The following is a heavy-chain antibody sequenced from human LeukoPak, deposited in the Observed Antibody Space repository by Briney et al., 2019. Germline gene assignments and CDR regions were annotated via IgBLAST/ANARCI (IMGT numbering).Heavy chain of an antibody. J-gene: IGHJ3*02. CDR3: ARVKWELPRRMGYAFDI. V-gene: IGHV3-21*01. D-gene: IGHD1-26*01. CDR1: GFTFSSYS. CDR2: ISSSSSYI. Sequence: AGGSLRLSCAASGFTFSSYSMNWVRQAPGKGLGWVSSISSSSSYIYYADSVKGRFTISRDNAKNSLYLQMNSLRAEDTAVYYCARVKWELPRRMGYAFDIWGQGTMVTVSS.